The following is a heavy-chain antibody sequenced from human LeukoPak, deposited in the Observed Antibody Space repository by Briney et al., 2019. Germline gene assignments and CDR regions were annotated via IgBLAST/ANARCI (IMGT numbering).Heavy chain of an antibody. D-gene: IGHD3-22*01. Sequence: PGGSLRLSCAASGFTFDDYAMHWVRQAQGKGLEWVSGISWNSGSIGYADSVKGRFTISRDNAKNSLYLQMNSLRAEDTALYYCAKVARTYYYDSSGYYGFDYWGQGTLVTVSS. V-gene: IGHV3-9*01. CDR2: ISWNSGSI. J-gene: IGHJ4*02. CDR3: AKVARTYYYDSSGYYGFDY. CDR1: GFTFDDYA.